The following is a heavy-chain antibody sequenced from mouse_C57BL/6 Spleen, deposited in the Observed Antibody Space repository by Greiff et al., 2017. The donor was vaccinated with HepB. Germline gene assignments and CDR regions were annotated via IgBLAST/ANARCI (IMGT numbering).Heavy chain of an antibody. CDR3: ASGRPLYAMDY. CDR2: ISYSGST. V-gene: IGHV3-8*01. J-gene: IGHJ4*01. CDR1: GYSITSDY. Sequence: EVQLQQSGPGLAKPSQTLSLTCSVTGYSITSDYWHWIRKFPGNKLEYMGYISYSGSTYYNPSLKSRISITRDTSKNQYYLQLNSVTTEDTATYYCASGRPLYAMDYWGQGTSVTVSS.